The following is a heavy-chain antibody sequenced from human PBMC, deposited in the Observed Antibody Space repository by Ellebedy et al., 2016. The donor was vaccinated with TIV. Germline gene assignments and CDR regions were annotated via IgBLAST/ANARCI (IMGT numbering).Heavy chain of an antibody. D-gene: IGHD4-11*01. CDR2: INQDGRTT. CDR1: GFTFNTHA. CDR3: ARDGVTTRFSLFDY. V-gene: IGHV3-7*01. J-gene: IGHJ4*02. Sequence: GESLKISCVASGFTFNTHAMNWVRQAPGQGLEWVANINQDGRTTNYVDSVKGRFTISRDNAKNSLYLQLNSLRVEDTAVYYCARDGVTTRFSLFDYWGQGTLVTVPS.